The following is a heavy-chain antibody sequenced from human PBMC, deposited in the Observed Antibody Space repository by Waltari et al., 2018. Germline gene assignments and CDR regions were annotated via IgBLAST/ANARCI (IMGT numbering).Heavy chain of an antibody. J-gene: IGHJ3*02. D-gene: IGHD1-7*01. CDR1: GDSLGTNY. Sequence: QVQLRASGPGLVKSSETLSLTCSVSGDSLGTNYGSWIRQSPGKGLEWIGYVQSSGSTDYNPSFRGRVTMSADASKNQFSLTLKSLTAADTATYFCARALWRVGTRGDFFDIWGRGTTVTVS. V-gene: IGHV4-59*01. CDR2: VQSSGST. CDR3: ARALWRVGTRGDFFDI.